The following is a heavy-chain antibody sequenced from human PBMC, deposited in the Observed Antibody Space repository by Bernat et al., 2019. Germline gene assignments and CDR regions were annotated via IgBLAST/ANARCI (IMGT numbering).Heavy chain of an antibody. CDR3: AGRGTTVTTSDAFDI. D-gene: IGHD4-17*01. CDR2: IYRGGSA. Sequence: VQLVESGGGLVQPGGSLRLSCAASGFTVSSNYMSWVRQAPGKGLEWGSVIYRGGSAYYADSVRGRFTISRDHSKNTLFLQMNSLRAEDTAVYYCAGRGTTVTTSDAFDIWGQGTMVTVSS. J-gene: IGHJ3*02. V-gene: IGHV3-66*01. CDR1: GFTVSSNY.